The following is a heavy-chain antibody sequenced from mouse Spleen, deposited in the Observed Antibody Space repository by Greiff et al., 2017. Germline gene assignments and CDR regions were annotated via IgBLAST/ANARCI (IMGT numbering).Heavy chain of an antibody. Sequence: VQLQQSGPGLVAPSQSLSITCTVSGFSLTSYGVSWVRQPPGKGLEWLGVIWGDGSTNYHSALISRLSISKDNSKSQVFLKLNSLQTDDTATYYCAKPGGNYYGSSYNYAMDYWGQGTSVTVSS. CDR3: AKPGGNYYGSSYNYAMDY. V-gene: IGHV2-3*01. J-gene: IGHJ4*01. CDR1: GFSLTSYG. D-gene: IGHD1-1*01. CDR2: IWGDGST.